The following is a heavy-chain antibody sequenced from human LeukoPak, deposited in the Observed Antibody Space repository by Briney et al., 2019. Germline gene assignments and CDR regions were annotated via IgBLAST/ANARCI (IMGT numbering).Heavy chain of an antibody. CDR2: IIPIFGTA. D-gene: IGHD2-2*01. CDR3: ARGPFPYCSSTSCSFDP. Sequence: SVKVSCKASGGTFSSYAISWVRQAPGQGLEWMGRIIPIFGTANYAQKFQGSVTITTDESTSTAYMELSSLRSEDTAVYYCARGPFPYCSSTSCSFDPWGQGILVTVSS. J-gene: IGHJ5*02. CDR1: GGTFSSYA. V-gene: IGHV1-69*05.